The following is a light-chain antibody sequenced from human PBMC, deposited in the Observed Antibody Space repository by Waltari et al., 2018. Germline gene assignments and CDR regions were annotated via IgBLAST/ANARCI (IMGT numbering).Light chain of an antibody. Sequence: QSALTQPASVSGSPGQSITISCTGTSSDVGGYNYVSWYQQHPGKAPKLWICEVGNRPSGVSNRFSGSKSGNTASLAISGLQAEDEADYYCTSFTSSTTWVFGGGTKLTVL. V-gene: IGLV2-14*01. CDR1: SSDVGGYNY. CDR2: EVG. CDR3: TSFTSSTTWV. J-gene: IGLJ3*02.